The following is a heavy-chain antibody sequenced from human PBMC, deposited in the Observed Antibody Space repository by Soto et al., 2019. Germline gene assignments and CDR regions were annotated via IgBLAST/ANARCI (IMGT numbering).Heavy chain of an antibody. D-gene: IGHD3-10*01. CDR3: ARGRDMGTYSRVLAY. CDR1: GYSFTAQY. J-gene: IGHJ4*02. Sequence: QVQLVQSGAEVKKPGASVKVSCETSGYSFTAQYVHWVRLAPGQGLEWLGCINTYSGTTNYGENFESRVTVTRDSSLSTVYMELDRLRSDDTAVYYCARGRDMGTYSRVLAYWGQGTLVTVSS. CDR2: INTYSGTT. V-gene: IGHV1-2*02.